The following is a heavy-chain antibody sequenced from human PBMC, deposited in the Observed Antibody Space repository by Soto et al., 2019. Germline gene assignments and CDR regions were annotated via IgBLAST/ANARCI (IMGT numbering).Heavy chain of an antibody. Sequence: QVQLVQSGTEVKKPGSSVKVSCEASGSTFGYSVIHWVRQAPGQGHEWMGGLIPIFGTANYAQKFQGRVTMTADTSTSTVYMEPSSLRSDDTAVYYCARGLSPTSFAVGIPPNDAFDNWGQGTVVTVSS. J-gene: IGHJ3*02. CDR1: GSTFGYSV. CDR3: ARGLSPTSFAVGIPPNDAFDN. D-gene: IGHD3-3*01. CDR2: LIPIFGTA. V-gene: IGHV1-69*06.